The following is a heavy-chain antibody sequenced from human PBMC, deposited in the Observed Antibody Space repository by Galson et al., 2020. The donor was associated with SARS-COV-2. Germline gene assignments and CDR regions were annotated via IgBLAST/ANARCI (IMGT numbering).Heavy chain of an antibody. CDR2: INPSGDIT. CDR3: AREWGDINSSVFDY. V-gene: IGHV1-46*04. CDR1: GYTFISFY. J-gene: IGHJ4*02. Sequence: ASVKVSCKASGYTFISFYIHWVRQAPGQGLEWMGVINPSGDITSYAQKLRGIVTVTRDMSTQTVYMELSSLTSEDTAVYYCAREWGDINSSVFDYWGQGSLVVVSS. D-gene: IGHD2-21*01.